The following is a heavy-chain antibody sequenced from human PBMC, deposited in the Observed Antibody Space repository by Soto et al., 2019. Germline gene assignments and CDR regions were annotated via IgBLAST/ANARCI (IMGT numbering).Heavy chain of an antibody. J-gene: IGHJ4*02. CDR2: ISAYNGNT. V-gene: IGHV1-18*01. D-gene: IGHD6-13*01. CDR3: ARVVDSSSRSSSDY. CDR1: GYTFTSYG. Sequence: ASVKVSCKASGYTFTSYGISWVRQAPGQGLEWMGWISAYNGNTNYAQKLQGRVTMTTDTSTSTAYMELRSLRSDDTAVYYCARVVDSSSRSSSDYWGQGTLVTVSS.